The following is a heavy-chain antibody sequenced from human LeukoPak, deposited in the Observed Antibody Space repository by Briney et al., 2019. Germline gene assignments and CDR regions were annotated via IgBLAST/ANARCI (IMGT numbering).Heavy chain of an antibody. CDR2: INTDGSTT. V-gene: IGHV3-74*01. J-gene: IGHJ4*02. CDR1: GFTFSTYW. Sequence: PGGSLRLSCAASGFTFSTYWMHWVRQAPGKGLMWVSRINTDGSTTTYADSVKGRFTISRDNAKNSLYLQMNSLRAEDTAVYYCARDIYYYDSSGYYFPGGSDYWGQGTLVTVSS. D-gene: IGHD3-22*01. CDR3: ARDIYYYDSSGYYFPGGSDY.